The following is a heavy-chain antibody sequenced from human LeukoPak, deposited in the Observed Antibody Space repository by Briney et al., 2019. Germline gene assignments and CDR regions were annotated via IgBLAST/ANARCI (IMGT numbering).Heavy chain of an antibody. CDR3: ARDLSSTSNWELDY. D-gene: IGHD1-26*01. Sequence: ASVKVSCKGSGYIFTGYFMHWVRQAPGQGPEWMGRINPNSGGTNYAQKFQDRVTMTRDTSTSTAYMELSSLRSDDTAVYYCARDLSSTSNWELDYWGQGTLVTVSS. CDR1: GYIFTGYF. V-gene: IGHV1-2*06. CDR2: INPNSGGT. J-gene: IGHJ4*02.